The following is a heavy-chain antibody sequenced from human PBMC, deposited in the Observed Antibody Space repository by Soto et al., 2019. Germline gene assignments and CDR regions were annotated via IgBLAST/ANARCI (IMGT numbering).Heavy chain of an antibody. CDR2: IYYSGST. Sequence: SETLSLTCTVSGGSISSYYWSWIRQPPGKGLEWIGYIYYSGSTNYNPSLKSRVTISVDTSKNQFSLKLSSVTAADTAVYYCARLIAAAGPYNWFDPWGQGTLVTV. CDR1: GGSISSYY. D-gene: IGHD6-13*01. CDR3: ARLIAAAGPYNWFDP. V-gene: IGHV4-59*08. J-gene: IGHJ5*02.